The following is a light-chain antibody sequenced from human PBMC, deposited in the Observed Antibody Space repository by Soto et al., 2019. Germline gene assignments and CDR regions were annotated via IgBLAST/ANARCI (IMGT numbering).Light chain of an antibody. CDR1: QTVRNSY. CDR3: QQYGRSPWT. V-gene: IGKV3-20*01. J-gene: IGKJ1*01. Sequence: EFVLTQSPGTLSLSPGERATLSCRASQTVRNSYLAWYQQKPGQAPGLLIYGASSRATGIPDRFSGSGSGTDFTLTISRLEPEDFAVYYCQQYGRSPWTFGQGTKVDIK. CDR2: GAS.